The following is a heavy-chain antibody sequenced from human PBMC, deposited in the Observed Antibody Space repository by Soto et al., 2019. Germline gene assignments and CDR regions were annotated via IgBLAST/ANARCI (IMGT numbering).Heavy chain of an antibody. Sequence: SETLSLTCTVSGGSISSYYWSWIRQPPGKGLEWIAYIYYSGSTNYNPSLKSRVTISVDTSKNQFSLKLRSVTAADTAVYYCARLKAVAGTLVFDYWGQGTLVTVSS. D-gene: IGHD6-19*01. V-gene: IGHV4-59*01. CDR1: GGSISSYY. J-gene: IGHJ4*02. CDR2: IYYSGST. CDR3: ARLKAVAGTLVFDY.